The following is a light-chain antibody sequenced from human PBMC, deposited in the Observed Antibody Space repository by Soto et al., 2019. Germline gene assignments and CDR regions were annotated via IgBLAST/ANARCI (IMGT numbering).Light chain of an antibody. CDR2: WAS. CDR1: QSVLYSSNNKNY. V-gene: IGKV4-1*01. Sequence: DIVMTQSPDSLAVSLGERATINCKSSQSVLYSSNNKNYLAWYQQKPGQPPKLLIYWASTRESGVPDRFSGSGSGTDFTLTISSLQAEDVDVYYCQQYYSTHPTFGQGTKVDIK. J-gene: IGKJ1*01. CDR3: QQYYSTHPT.